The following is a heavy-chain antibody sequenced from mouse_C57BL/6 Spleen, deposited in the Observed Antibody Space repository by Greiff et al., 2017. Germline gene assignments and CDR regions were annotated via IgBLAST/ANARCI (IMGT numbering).Heavy chain of an antibody. V-gene: IGHV1-64*01. CDR3: ARWGTTVWYFDV. CDR2: IHPNSGST. J-gene: IGHJ1*03. Sequence: QFQLQQPGAELVKPGASVKLSCKASGYTFTSYWMHWVKQRPGQGLEWIGMIHPNSGSTNYNEKFKSKATLTVDKSSSTAYMQLSSLTSEDSAVYYCARWGTTVWYFDVWGTGTTVTVSS. CDR1: GYTFTSYW. D-gene: IGHD1-1*01.